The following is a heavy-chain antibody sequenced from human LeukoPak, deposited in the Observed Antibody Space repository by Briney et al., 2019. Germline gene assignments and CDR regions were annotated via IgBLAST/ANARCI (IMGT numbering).Heavy chain of an antibody. CDR3: ARDWSGGAFDI. CDR2: ISGSGGST. CDR1: GFTFSSYA. Sequence: GGSLRLSCAASGFTFSSYAMSWVRQAPGKGLEWVSAISGSGGSTYYADSVKGRFTISRDTAKNSLYLQMNSLRAGDTAVYYCARDWSGGAFDIWGQGTMVTVSS. J-gene: IGHJ3*02. V-gene: IGHV3-23*01. D-gene: IGHD3-10*01.